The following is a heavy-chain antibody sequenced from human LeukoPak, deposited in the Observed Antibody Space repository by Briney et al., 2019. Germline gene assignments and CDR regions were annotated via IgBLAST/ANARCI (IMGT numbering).Heavy chain of an antibody. CDR2: LNSDGSTT. V-gene: IGHV3-74*01. J-gene: IGHJ3*02. CDR1: GFTFSSYW. CDR3: ARAKGSPGSTWAFDI. D-gene: IGHD6-13*01. Sequence: PGGSLRLSCAASGFTFSSYWMQWVRQAPGKGLVWVSRLNSDGSTTTYADSVKGRFTISRDNAKNTLYLQMNSLRAEDTAVYYCARAKGSPGSTWAFDIWGQGTMVTVSS.